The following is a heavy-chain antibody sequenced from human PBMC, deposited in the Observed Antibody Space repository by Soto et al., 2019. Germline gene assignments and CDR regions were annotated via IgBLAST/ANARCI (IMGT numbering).Heavy chain of an antibody. V-gene: IGHV4-31*03. D-gene: IGHD6-25*01. CDR2: MYNAWRT. J-gene: IGHJ4*02. CDR3: TREAGY. CDR1: GGSVSSGGFY. Sequence: QVRLQESGPGLVKPSQTLSLTCTVSGGSVSSGGFYWNWIRQHPGKGLEWIGYMYNAWRTEYNPSLKSRVSLSVDTPKNQFSLKVRSVTVADTAVYYCTREAGYWGQGILVTVSS.